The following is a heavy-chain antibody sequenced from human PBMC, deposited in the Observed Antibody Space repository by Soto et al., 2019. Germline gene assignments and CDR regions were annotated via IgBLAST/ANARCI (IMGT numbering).Heavy chain of an antibody. D-gene: IGHD3-16*01. CDR3: ARDQGGLFDY. V-gene: IGHV4-59*01. CDR1: GGSISSYY. J-gene: IGHJ4*02. Sequence: QVQLQESGPGLVKPSETLSLTCTVSGGSISSYYWSWIRQPPGKGLEWIGYIYYSGSTNYNPSLKSRVTISVDTSKNQFSLKLSSVTAADTAVYYCARDQGGLFDYWGQGTLVTVSS. CDR2: IYYSGST.